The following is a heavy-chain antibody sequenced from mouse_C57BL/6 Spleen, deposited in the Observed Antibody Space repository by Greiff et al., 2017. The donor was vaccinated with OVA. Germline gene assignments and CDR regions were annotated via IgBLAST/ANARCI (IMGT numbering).Heavy chain of an antibody. V-gene: IGHV3-6*01. Sequence: EVKLMESGPGLVKPSQSLSLTCSVTGYSITSGYYWNWIRQFPGNKLEWMGYISYDGSNNYNPSLKNRISITRDTSTNQFFLKLNSVTTEDTATYCCARGAAFVDYWGQGTSVTVSS. CDR2: ISYDGSN. CDR3: ARGAAFVDY. CDR1: GYSITSGYY. D-gene: IGHD6-1*01. J-gene: IGHJ4*01.